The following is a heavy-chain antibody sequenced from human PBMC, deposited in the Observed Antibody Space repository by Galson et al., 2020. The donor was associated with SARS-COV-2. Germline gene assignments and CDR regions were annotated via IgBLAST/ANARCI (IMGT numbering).Heavy chain of an antibody. CDR3: ARGRHSSSWYGDRNYFDY. CDR1: GGSFSGYY. CDR2: NKHSGST. D-gene: IGHD6-13*01. J-gene: IGHJ4*02. Sequence: SETLSLTCAVYGGSFSGYYWSWIRQPPGKGLEWNGENKHSGSTNYNPSSKRRVTISVDTSKNQFSLKLSSVTAADTAVYYCARGRHSSSWYGDRNYFDYWGQGTLVTVSS. V-gene: IGHV4-34*01.